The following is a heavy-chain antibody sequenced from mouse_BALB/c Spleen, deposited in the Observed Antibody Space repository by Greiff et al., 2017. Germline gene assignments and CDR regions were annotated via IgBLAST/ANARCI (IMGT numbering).Heavy chain of an antibody. D-gene: IGHD4-1*01. CDR3: TRVTVYYFDY. V-gene: IGHV5-6-4*01. CDR1: GFTFSSYT. J-gene: IGHJ2*01. CDR2: ISSGGSYT. Sequence: EVQVVESGGGLVKPGGSLKLSCAASGFTFSSYTMSWVRQTPEKRLEWVATISSGGSYTYYPDSVKGRFTISRDNAKNTLYLQMSSLKSEDTAMYYCTRVTVYYFDYWGQGTTLTVSS.